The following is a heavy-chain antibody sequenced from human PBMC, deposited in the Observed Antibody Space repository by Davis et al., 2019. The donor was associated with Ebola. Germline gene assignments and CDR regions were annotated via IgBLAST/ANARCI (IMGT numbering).Heavy chain of an antibody. CDR1: GGTFSSYA. CDR3: ARDGYYYDSSGYYRNFDY. D-gene: IGHD3-22*01. CDR2: IIPIFGTA. V-gene: IGHV1-69*05. Sequence: SVKVSCKASGGTFSSYAIGWVRQAPGQGLEWMGGIIPIFGTANYAQKFQGRVTMTRDTSTSTVYMELSSLRSEDTAVYYCARDGYYYDSSGYYRNFDYWGQGTLVTVSS. J-gene: IGHJ4*02.